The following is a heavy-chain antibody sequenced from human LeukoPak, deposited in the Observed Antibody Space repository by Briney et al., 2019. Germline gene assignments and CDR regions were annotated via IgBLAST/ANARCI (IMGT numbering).Heavy chain of an antibody. CDR2: ISGSGGST. J-gene: IGHJ4*02. D-gene: IGHD2-2*01. CDR3: ARVGCLRTLGYCSSFTSIDY. CDR1: GFAFSSYA. Sequence: EGSLRLSCAASGFAFSSYAMSWVRQAPGKGLEWVSAISGSGGSTYYADSVKGRFTISRDNAKNSLYLQMNRLRAEDTAVYYCARVGCLRTLGYCSSFTSIDYWGRGTLVTVSS. V-gene: IGHV3-23*01.